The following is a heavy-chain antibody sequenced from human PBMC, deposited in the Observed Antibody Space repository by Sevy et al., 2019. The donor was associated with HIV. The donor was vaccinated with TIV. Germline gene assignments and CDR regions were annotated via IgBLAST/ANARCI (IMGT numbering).Heavy chain of an antibody. CDR2: IDWDDDQ. CDR3: ARTPYGDYDEGFDY. J-gene: IGHJ4*02. CDR1: GFSLTTSGMC. Sequence: SGPTLVKPTQTLTLTCTFPGFSLTTSGMCVSWIRQPPGKALEWLALIDWDDDQYYSTSLKTRLTISKDTSKNQVVLRMTNMDPVDTATYYCARTPYGDYDEGFDYWGQGTLVTVSS. D-gene: IGHD4-17*01. V-gene: IGHV2-70*01.